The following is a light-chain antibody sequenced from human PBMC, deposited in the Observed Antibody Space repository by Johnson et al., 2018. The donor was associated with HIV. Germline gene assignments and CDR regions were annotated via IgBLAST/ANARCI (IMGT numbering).Light chain of an antibody. Sequence: QSVLTQSPSVSAAPGQKVTISCSGSSSNIGNNYVSWYQQVPGTAPKLLIYDNNKRPSGIPDRLSGSKSGTSATLGITGLQTGDEADYYCGTWDSSLSAYVFGTGTKVTVL. CDR3: GTWDSSLSAYV. V-gene: IGLV1-51*01. CDR1: SSNIGNNY. J-gene: IGLJ1*01. CDR2: DNN.